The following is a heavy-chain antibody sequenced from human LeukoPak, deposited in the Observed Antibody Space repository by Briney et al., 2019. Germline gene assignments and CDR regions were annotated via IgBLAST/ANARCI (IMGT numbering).Heavy chain of an antibody. J-gene: IGHJ4*02. D-gene: IGHD3-22*01. CDR3: ARLYYYDSSGYYFPFDY. CDR2: INPNSGGT. V-gene: IGHV1-2*02. Sequence: ASVKVSCKASGYTFTGYYMHWVRRAPGQGLEWMGWINPNSGGTNYAQKFQGRVTMTRDTSISTAYMELSRLRSDDTAVYYCARLYYYDSSGYYFPFDYWGQGTLVTVSS. CDR1: GYTFTGYY.